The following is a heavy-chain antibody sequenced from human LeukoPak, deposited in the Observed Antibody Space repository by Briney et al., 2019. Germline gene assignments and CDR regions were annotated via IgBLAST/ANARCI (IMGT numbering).Heavy chain of an antibody. J-gene: IGHJ6*03. CDR1: GGSFSGYY. CDR2: INHSGST. CDR3: ARGRITMVRGGYYYYFMDV. V-gene: IGHV4-34*01. Sequence: SETLSLTCAVYGGSFSGYYWSWIRQPPGKGLEWIGEINHSGSTNYNPSLKSRVTISVDTSKNQFSLKLSSVTAADTAVYYCARGRITMVRGGYYYYFMDVWGKGTTVTVSS. D-gene: IGHD3-10*01.